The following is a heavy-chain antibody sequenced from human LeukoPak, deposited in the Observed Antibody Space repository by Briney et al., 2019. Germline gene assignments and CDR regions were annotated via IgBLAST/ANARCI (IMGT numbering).Heavy chain of an antibody. D-gene: IGHD3-3*01. CDR1: GFTFSAFW. Sequence: GGSLRLSCAASGFTFSAFWMSWVRQAPGKGLEWVASIKQDGSEKHYVDSVKGRFTVSRDNAKNTLFLQTNSLSAEDTAVYYCARLWGDVTIFDYWGQGTLVTVSS. V-gene: IGHV3-7*01. CDR3: ARLWGDVTIFDY. CDR2: IKQDGSEK. J-gene: IGHJ4*02.